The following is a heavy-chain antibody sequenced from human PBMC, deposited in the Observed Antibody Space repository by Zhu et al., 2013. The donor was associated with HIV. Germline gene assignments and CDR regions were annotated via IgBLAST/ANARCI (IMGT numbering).Heavy chain of an antibody. CDR1: GYTFTLYF. CDR3: ARDPPXSTLGFPSDYLYYGMDV. V-gene: IGHV1-46*01. J-gene: IGHJ6*02. D-gene: IGHD3-16*01. CDR2: INPSGGST. Sequence: QVQLVQSGAEVKKPGASVKISCQASGYTFTLYFIHWVRQAPGQGLEWMGTINPSGGSTSYTQKFQGRVTMTRDTYTSTVYMELSSLRSDDTAVYFCARDPPXSTLGFPSDYLYYGMDVWGQGTTVTVSS.